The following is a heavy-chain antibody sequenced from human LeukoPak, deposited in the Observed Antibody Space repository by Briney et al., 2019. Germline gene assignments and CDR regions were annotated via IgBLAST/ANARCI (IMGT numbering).Heavy chain of an antibody. J-gene: IGHJ4*02. V-gene: IGHV3-48*02. D-gene: IGHD5-12*01. CDR2: ISSSSSSIL. CDR3: ARDHGGSGYVFDY. Sequence: GGSLRLSCAASGFTFSSYSMNWVRQAPGKGLEWVSYISSSSSSILYYADSVKGRFTISRDNAKNSLYLQMNSLRDEDTAVYYCARDHGGSGYVFDYWGQGTLVTVSS. CDR1: GFTFSSYS.